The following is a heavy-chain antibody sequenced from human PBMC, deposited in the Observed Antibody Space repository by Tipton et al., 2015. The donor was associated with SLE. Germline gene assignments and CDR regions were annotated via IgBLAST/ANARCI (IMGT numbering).Heavy chain of an antibody. J-gene: IGHJ4*02. Sequence: TLSLTCSASGDSISSGSYQWGYYWGWIRQPPGKGLEWIGTIHYSGSTYNNPSLKSRVTISVDTSKNQFSLKLSSVTAADTGLYYCTSRRSTMATTPFDDWGQGTLVTVSS. V-gene: IGHV4-39*07. CDR1: GDSISSGSYQWGYY. CDR3: TSRRSTMATTPFDD. CDR2: IHYSGST. D-gene: IGHD4/OR15-4a*01.